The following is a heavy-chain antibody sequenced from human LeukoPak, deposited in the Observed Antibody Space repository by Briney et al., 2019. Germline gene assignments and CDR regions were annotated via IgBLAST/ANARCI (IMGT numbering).Heavy chain of an antibody. J-gene: IGHJ4*02. D-gene: IGHD6-13*01. CDR1: GFPFSTYD. Sequence: GGSLRLSCAGSGFPFSTYDMTWVRQAPGKGLEWVSSISSSGNYIYYADSVKGRSTISRDNAKNSLYLQMNSLRAEDTAVYHCAREYSSSWYYFDYWGQGTLVTVSS. V-gene: IGHV3-21*01. CDR2: ISSSGNYI. CDR3: AREYSSSWYYFDY.